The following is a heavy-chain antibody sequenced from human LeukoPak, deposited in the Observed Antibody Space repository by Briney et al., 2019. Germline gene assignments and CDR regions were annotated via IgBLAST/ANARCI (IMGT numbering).Heavy chain of an antibody. Sequence: GGSLRLSCGASGFTFSSYRMSWVRQAPGKGLEWVANIKQDGSEKYYVDSVKGRFTISRDNAKNSLYLQMNSLRAEDTAVYYCAKKMYTSWYEGAFDIWGQGTMVTVSS. V-gene: IGHV3-7*03. CDR3: AKKMYTSWYEGAFDI. CDR2: IKQDGSEK. D-gene: IGHD6-13*01. CDR1: GFTFSSYR. J-gene: IGHJ3*02.